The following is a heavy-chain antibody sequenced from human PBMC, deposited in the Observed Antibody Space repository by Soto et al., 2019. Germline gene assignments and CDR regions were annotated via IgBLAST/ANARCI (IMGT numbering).Heavy chain of an antibody. Sequence: KTSETLSLTCTVPGGSISSGDYYWSWIRQPPGKGLEWIGYIYYSGSTYYNPSLKSRVTISVDTSKNQFSLKLSSVTAADTAVYYCARVWWSTVYYFDYWGQGTLVTVSS. J-gene: IGHJ4*02. V-gene: IGHV4-30-4*01. CDR2: IYYSGST. CDR3: ARVWWSTVYYFDY. D-gene: IGHD2-21*01. CDR1: GGSISSGDYY.